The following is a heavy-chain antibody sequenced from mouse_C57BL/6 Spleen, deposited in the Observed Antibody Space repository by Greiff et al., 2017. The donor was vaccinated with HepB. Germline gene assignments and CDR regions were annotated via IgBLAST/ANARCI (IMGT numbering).Heavy chain of an antibody. Sequence: VQLKESGPGLVKPSQSLSLTCSVTGYSITSGYYWNWIRQFPGNKLEWMGYISYDGSNNYNPSLKNRISITRDTSKNQFFLKLNSVTTEDTATYYCARQVYYDYDGPFAYWGQGTLVTVSA. D-gene: IGHD2-4*01. CDR3: ARQVYYDYDGPFAY. CDR1: GYSITSGYY. CDR2: ISYDGSN. V-gene: IGHV3-6*01. J-gene: IGHJ3*01.